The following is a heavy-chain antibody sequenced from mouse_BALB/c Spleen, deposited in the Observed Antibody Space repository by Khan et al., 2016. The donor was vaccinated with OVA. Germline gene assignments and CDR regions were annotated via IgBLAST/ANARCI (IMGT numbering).Heavy chain of an antibody. CDR3: AKWGTGYYSMDY. J-gene: IGHJ4*01. CDR1: GFSLTNYG. D-gene: IGHD4-1*01. Sequence: QVQLKESGPGLVAPSQSLSITCTVSGFSLTNYGVTWVRQPPGKGLEWLGVLWGDGSTNYHSALISRLSISKDNSKSQVFVKLNSLQTDDPATYYCAKWGTGYYSMDYWGQGTSVTVSS. CDR2: LWGDGST. V-gene: IGHV2-3*01.